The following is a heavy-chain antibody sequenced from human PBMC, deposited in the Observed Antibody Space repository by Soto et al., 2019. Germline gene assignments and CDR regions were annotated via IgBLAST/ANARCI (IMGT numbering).Heavy chain of an antibody. CDR1: GYSFTYYW. CDR2: IYPSDSDT. V-gene: IGHV5-51*01. Sequence: PVDSLKVACKVSGYSFTYYWCCLVRQMPGKGLEWMWIIYPSDSDTRYSPSSQGQVTISADKSISTAYLRWSSLKASDTATYYCARLRRGSSIKGQKYDMEVWGQGTTV. CDR3: ARLRRGSSIKGQKYDMEV. D-gene: IGHD6-19*01. J-gene: IGHJ6*01.